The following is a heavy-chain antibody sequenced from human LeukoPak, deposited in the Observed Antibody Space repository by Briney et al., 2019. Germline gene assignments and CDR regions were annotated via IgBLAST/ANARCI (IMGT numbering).Heavy chain of an antibody. Sequence: GASVKASCKASGYTFTGYYMHWVRQAPGQGLEWMGRINPNSGGTNYAQKFRGRVTMTRDTSISTAYMELSRLRSDDTAVYYCARAWYYYDSSGYYQIDYWGQGTLVTVSS. CDR1: GYTFTGYY. V-gene: IGHV1-2*06. CDR2: INPNSGGT. CDR3: ARAWYYYDSSGYYQIDY. D-gene: IGHD3-22*01. J-gene: IGHJ4*02.